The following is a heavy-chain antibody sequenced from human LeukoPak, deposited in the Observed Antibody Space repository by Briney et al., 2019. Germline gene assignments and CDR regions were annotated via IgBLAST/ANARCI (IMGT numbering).Heavy chain of an antibody. Sequence: ASVKVSCKASGYTFTDYYMHWVRQAPGQGLEWMGRINPNSGGTNYAQNFQGRVTMTRDTSITTAYMELTRLRSDDTAVYYCARGVYCSSASCYSGLGYYYYYMDVWGKGTTVTVSS. J-gene: IGHJ6*03. CDR3: ARGVYCSSASCYSGLGYYYYYMDV. V-gene: IGHV1-2*06. D-gene: IGHD2-2*02. CDR1: GYTFTDYY. CDR2: INPNSGGT.